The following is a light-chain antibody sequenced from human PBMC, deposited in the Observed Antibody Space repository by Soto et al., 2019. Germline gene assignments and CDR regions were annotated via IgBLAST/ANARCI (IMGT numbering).Light chain of an antibody. CDR2: EVN. CDR1: SSDIGAYDY. CDR3: SSYSDTNICV. J-gene: IGLJ1*01. V-gene: IGLV2-14*01. Sequence: QSALTQRASLSGSPGQSITISCTGTSSDIGAYDYVSWFQQHPGKAPKLMISEVNNRPSGVPRRFSGSKSGNTASLTVSGLQAVDEADYYCSSYSDTNICVSGTATKVTVL.